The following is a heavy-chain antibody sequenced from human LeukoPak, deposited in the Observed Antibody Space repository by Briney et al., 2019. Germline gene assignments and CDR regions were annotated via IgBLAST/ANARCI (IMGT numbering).Heavy chain of an antibody. CDR2: IHPSTGNP. J-gene: IGHJ4*02. CDR1: GYTFTNYA. V-gene: IGHV7-4-1*02. CDR3: ARAYRRLRQLSLPDY. D-gene: IGHD3-16*02. Sequence: ASVKVSCKASGYTFTNYAMNWVRQAPGQGLEWMGWIHPSTGNPTYAQAFTGRFVFSLDTSVSTTYLQISSLKTEDTAVYYCARAYRRLRQLSLPDYWGQGTLVTVSS.